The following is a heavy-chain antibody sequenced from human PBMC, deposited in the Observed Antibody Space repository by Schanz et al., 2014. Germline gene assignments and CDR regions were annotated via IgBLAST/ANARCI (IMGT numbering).Heavy chain of an antibody. V-gene: IGHV1-2*06. CDR2: ISPNSGDT. D-gene: IGHD3-16*01. Sequence: QVQLVQSGAEVKKPGASMKVSCKASGRTFIVYHVLHWVRQAPGQGLEWMGRISPNSGDTHSAQKFQGRLSLTGDMSTSTLYLELRSLTSEDTAVYYCARNYEWFESWGQGTLVTVSS. J-gene: IGHJ5*01. CDR1: GRTFIVYH. CDR3: ARNYEWFES.